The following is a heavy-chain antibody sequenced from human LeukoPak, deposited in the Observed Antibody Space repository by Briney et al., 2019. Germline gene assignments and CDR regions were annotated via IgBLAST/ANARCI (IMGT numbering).Heavy chain of an antibody. CDR3: ARGSRRLADFHY. J-gene: IGHJ4*02. Sequence: PSEALSLTCTVSGDSISSSDYYWGWLRQPPGEGLGWIGTFSYSGSTYYNPSLQSRVTISVDTSKHQFSLEPSSVTAADTAVYYCARGSRRLADFHYWGQGTLVTVSS. D-gene: IGHD1-26*01. V-gene: IGHV4-39*01. CDR1: GDSISSSDYY. CDR2: FSYSGST.